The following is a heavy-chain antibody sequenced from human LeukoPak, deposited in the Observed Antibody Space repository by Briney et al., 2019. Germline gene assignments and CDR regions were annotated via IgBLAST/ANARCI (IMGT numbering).Heavy chain of an antibody. CDR2: INHSGST. CDR1: GGSFSGYY. V-gene: IGHV4-34*01. Sequence: SETLSLTCAVYGGSFSGYYWSWIRQPPGKGLEWIGEINHSGSTNYNPSLKSRVTISVDTSKNQFSLKLSSVTAADTAVYYCARALYCSGGDCFSVLDSWGQGTLVTVSS. CDR3: ARALYCSGGDCFSVLDS. J-gene: IGHJ4*02. D-gene: IGHD2-15*01.